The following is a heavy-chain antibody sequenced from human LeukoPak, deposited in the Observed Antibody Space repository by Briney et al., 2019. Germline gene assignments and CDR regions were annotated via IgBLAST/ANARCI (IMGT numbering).Heavy chain of an antibody. Sequence: PGGSLRLSCAASGFTFSSYAMSWVRQAPGKGLEWVSYISSISNYIQYADSVKGRFTISRDNAKNSLYLQMNSLRDEDTAVYYCASDQSIGTDLRYFFDYWGQGTLVTVSS. V-gene: IGHV3-48*02. CDR2: ISSISNYI. CDR3: ASDQSIGTDLRYFFDY. CDR1: GFTFSSYA. J-gene: IGHJ4*02. D-gene: IGHD3-9*01.